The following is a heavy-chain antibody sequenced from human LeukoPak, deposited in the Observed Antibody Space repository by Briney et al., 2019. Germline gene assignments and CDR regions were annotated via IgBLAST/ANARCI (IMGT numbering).Heavy chain of an antibody. D-gene: IGHD6-13*01. CDR2: ITWDSVTI. J-gene: IGHJ4*02. CDR1: GFAFANYD. Sequence: GGSLRLSCAASGFAFANYDIHWVRQPPGRGLEWVSGITWDSVTIGYADSVRGRFTISRDNAKNTLFLQMNSLRAEDTALYYCTKGEGKHPIAAAGNWGQGTLVTVSS. CDR3: TKGEGKHPIAAAGN. V-gene: IGHV3-9*01.